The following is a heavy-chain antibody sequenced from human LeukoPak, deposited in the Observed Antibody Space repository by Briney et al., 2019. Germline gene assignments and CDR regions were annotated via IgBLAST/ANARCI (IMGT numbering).Heavy chain of an antibody. V-gene: IGHV3-23*01. CDR3: AKDRGYMDV. CDR1: GFTFSSYE. Sequence: SGGSLRLSCAASGFTFSSYEMNRVRQAPGKGLEWVSAISGSGGSTYYADSVKGRFTISRDNSKNTLYLQMNSLRAEDTAVYYCAKDRGYMDVWGKGTTVTISS. CDR2: ISGSGGST. J-gene: IGHJ6*03.